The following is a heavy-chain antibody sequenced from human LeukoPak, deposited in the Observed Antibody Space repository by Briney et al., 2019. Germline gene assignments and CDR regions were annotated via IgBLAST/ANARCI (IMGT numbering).Heavy chain of an antibody. CDR2: ISWNSGSI. V-gene: IGHV3-9*01. D-gene: IGHD3-16*01. CDR1: GFTFDDYA. CDR3: AKDRTYDYVWGSYLDY. J-gene: IGHJ4*02. Sequence: GGSLRLSCAASGFTFDDYAMRWVRQAPGKGLEWVSGISWNSGSIGYADSVKGRFTISRDNAKNSLYLQMNSLRAEDTALYYCAKDRTYDYVWGSYLDYWGQGTLVTVSS.